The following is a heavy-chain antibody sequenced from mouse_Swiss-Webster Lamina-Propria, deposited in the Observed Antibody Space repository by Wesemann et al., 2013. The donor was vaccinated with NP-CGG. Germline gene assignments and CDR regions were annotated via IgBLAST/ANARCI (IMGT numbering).Heavy chain of an antibody. D-gene: IGHD4-1*01. CDR2: ISSGGSYT. V-gene: IGHV5-9-3*01. CDR3: ARQVGLYFDY. Sequence: LEWVATISSGGSYTYYPDSVKGRFTISRDNAKNTLYLQMSSLRSEDTAMYYCARQVGLYFDYWGQGTTLTVSS. J-gene: IGHJ2*01.